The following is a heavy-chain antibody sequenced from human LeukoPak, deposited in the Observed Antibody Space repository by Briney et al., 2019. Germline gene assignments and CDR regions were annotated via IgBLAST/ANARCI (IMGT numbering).Heavy chain of an antibody. D-gene: IGHD1-7*01. CDR1: GFTFSSYG. CDR3: ARDLPPEVNYFY. Sequence: SCAASGFTFSSYGMHWVRQAPGQGLEWMGWINPNSGGTNYAQKFQGRVTMTRDTSISTAYMELSRLRSDDTAVYYCARDLPPEVNYFYWGQGTLVTVSS. J-gene: IGHJ4*02. V-gene: IGHV1-2*02. CDR2: INPNSGGT.